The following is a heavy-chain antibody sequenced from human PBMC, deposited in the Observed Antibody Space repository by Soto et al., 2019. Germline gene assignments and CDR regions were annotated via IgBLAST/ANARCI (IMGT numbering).Heavy chain of an antibody. CDR2: ISGSGGST. V-gene: IGHV3-23*01. CDR3: AKGITIFGVVNPRGFDP. J-gene: IGHJ5*02. CDR1: GFTFSSYA. D-gene: IGHD3-3*01. Sequence: GGSLRLSCAASGFTFSSYAMSWVRQAPGKGLEWVSAISGSGGSTYYADSVKGRFTISRDNSKNTLYLQMNSLRAEDTAVYYCAKGITIFGVVNPRGFDPWGQGTLVPVSS.